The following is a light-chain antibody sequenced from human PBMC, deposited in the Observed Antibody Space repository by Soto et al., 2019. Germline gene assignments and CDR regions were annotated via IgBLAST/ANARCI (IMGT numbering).Light chain of an antibody. CDR1: QYINTR. CDR2: GAS. V-gene: IGKV3-15*01. J-gene: IGKJ1*01. Sequence: EIVLTQSPATLSSFPSDRVTLSCRASQYINTRLAWYQHRPGQAPRLLIYGASTRATGIPARFSGSGSGTEFTLTISGLQSEDFAVYYCQQYSIWRTFGQGTKVDI. CDR3: QQYSIWRT.